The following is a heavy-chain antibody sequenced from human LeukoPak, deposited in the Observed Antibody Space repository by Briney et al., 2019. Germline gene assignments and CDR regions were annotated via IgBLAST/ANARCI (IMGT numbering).Heavy chain of an antibody. D-gene: IGHD3-10*01. J-gene: IGHJ4*02. Sequence: PGGSLRLSCAASGFTFSSYAMSWVRQAPRKGLEWVSAISGSGGSTYYADSVKGRFTISRDNSKNTLYLQMNSLRAEDTAVYYWATHLITMVRGVITLYYFDYWGQGTLVAVSS. CDR2: ISGSGGST. CDR3: ATHLITMVRGVITLYYFDY. CDR1: GFTFSSYA. V-gene: IGHV3-23*01.